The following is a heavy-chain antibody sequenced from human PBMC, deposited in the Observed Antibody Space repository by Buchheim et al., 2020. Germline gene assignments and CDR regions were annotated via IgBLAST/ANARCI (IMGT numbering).Heavy chain of an antibody. CDR1: GFTFSSYG. Sequence: QVQLVESGGGVVQPGRSLRLSCAASGFTFSSYGMHWVRQAPGKGLEWVAVISYDGSNKYYADSVKGRFTISRDNSKHTLSLQMNSLRAEDTAVYYCAKFTVTTHPSDYWGQGTL. J-gene: IGHJ4*02. CDR3: AKFTVTTHPSDY. D-gene: IGHD4-11*01. CDR2: ISYDGSNK. V-gene: IGHV3-30*18.